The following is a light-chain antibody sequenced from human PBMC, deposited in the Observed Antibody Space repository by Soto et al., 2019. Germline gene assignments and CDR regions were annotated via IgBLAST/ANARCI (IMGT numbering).Light chain of an antibody. CDR3: QHIADSPS. J-gene: IGKJ4*01. Sequence: IVLTQSPATLSLSPGERATLSCGASQSLNSNFLAWYQKKAGLAPRLLIFDVSVRAPGIPDRFSGSGSGNAFTLTIWRLEPEDSAVYFRQHIADSPSFGGGTAVEIK. CDR2: DVS. V-gene: IGKV3D-20*01. CDR1: QSLNSNF.